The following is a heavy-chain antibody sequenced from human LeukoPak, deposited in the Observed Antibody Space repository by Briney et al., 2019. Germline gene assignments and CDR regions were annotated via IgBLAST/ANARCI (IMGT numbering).Heavy chain of an antibody. V-gene: IGHV3-53*01. CDR1: GFAVSNNY. CDR2: IHGGGTT. D-gene: IGHD4-11*01. J-gene: IGHJ4*02. Sequence: GGSLRLSCAASGFAVSNNYVSWVRQAPGKGLEWVSLIHGGGTTYYADSVKGRFTISTDTSQNTVYLQMNSLRAEDTAVYYCARGPVRDYSNYWGQGTLVTISS. CDR3: ARGPVRDYSNY.